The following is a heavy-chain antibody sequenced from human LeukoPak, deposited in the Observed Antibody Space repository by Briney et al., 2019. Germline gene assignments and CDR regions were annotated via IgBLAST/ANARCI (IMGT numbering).Heavy chain of an antibody. CDR1: GYTFTSYD. D-gene: IGHD1-26*01. V-gene: IGHV1-8*03. Sequence: ASVKVSCKASGYTFTSYDINWVRQATGQGLEWMGWMNPNSGNTGYAQKFQGRVTITRNTSISTAYMELSSLRSEDTAVYYCAGGKSGSYYQNGFDYWGQGTLVTVPS. CDR2: MNPNSGNT. J-gene: IGHJ4*02. CDR3: AGGKSGSYYQNGFDY.